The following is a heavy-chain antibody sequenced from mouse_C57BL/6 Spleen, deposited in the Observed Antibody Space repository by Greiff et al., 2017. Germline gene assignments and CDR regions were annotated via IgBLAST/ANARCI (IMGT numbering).Heavy chain of an antibody. CDR1: GYTFTSYG. Sequence: QVQLQHSGAELARPGASVKLSCKASGYTFTSYGISWVKQRTGQGLEWIGEIYPRSGNTYYNEKFKGKATLTADKSSSTAYMELRSLTSEDSAVYFCARGGAQATWAYWGQGTLVTVSA. CDR3: ARGGAQATWAY. V-gene: IGHV1-81*01. CDR2: IYPRSGNT. J-gene: IGHJ3*01. D-gene: IGHD3-2*02.